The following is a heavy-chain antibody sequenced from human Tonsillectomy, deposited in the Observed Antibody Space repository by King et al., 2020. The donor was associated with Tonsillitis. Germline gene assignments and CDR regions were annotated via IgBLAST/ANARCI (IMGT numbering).Heavy chain of an antibody. D-gene: IGHD5-12*01. CDR2: IDSAGSNT. V-gene: IGHV3-74*01. CDR3: ARDRGAPDAFDI. J-gene: IGHJ3*02. Sequence: VQLVESGGGLIQPGGSLRLSCAASGFTVSDYWMHWVRQAPGKGLVWFSHIDSAGSNTIYADSVKGRSTMAKDNAKNMLYRQMNSLRAEDTAVYYCARDRGAPDAFDIWGQGTRLTVSS. CDR1: GFTVSDYW.